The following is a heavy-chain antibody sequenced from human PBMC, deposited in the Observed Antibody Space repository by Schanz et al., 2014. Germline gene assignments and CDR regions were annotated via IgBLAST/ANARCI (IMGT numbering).Heavy chain of an antibody. Sequence: EVQLLESGGGLVQPGGSLRLSCTVSGFTVNNYAMNWVRQAPGRGLEWVSAINGNGGITYYADPVKGRFTISRDNSKNTLYLQINNLRAEDTAVYYCARDHQWLARYYMDVWGKGTTVTVSS. CDR3: ARDHQWLARYYMDV. CDR2: INGNGGIT. V-gene: IGHV3-23*01. D-gene: IGHD6-19*01. CDR1: GFTVNNYA. J-gene: IGHJ6*03.